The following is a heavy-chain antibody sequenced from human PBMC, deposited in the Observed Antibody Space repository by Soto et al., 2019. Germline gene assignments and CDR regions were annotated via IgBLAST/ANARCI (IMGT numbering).Heavy chain of an antibody. CDR2: ISGSGGST. J-gene: IGHJ3*02. CDR1: GFTFSSYA. V-gene: IGHV3-23*01. Sequence: EVQLLESGGGLVQPGGSLRLSCAASGFTFSSYAMSWVRQAPGKGLEWVSAISGSGGSTYDADSVKGRFTISRDNAKNTLYLQMNSLRAEDTAVYYCAKDLGYCSSTSCYEDDAFDIWGQGTMVTVSS. CDR3: AKDLGYCSSTSCYEDDAFDI. D-gene: IGHD2-2*01.